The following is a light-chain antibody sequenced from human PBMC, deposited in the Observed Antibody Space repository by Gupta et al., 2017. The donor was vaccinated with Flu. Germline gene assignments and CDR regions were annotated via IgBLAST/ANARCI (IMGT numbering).Light chain of an antibody. CDR2: KAS. V-gene: IGKV1-5*03. Sequence: DIQMIQSPSTLSASVGDRVTITCRASQSISSWLDWYQQKPGKAPKLLIYKASSLESGVPSRFSGSGSGTEFTLTISSLQPDDFATYYCQQYNSYSRTFGQGTKVEIK. J-gene: IGKJ1*01. CDR3: QQYNSYSRT. CDR1: QSISSW.